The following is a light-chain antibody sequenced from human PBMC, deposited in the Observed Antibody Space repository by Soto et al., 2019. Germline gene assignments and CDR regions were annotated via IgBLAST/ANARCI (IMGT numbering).Light chain of an antibody. V-gene: IGKV1-39*01. CDR3: QQGYSLPIT. Sequence: DIQVPQSPSSLSASVGDRVTITCRSSQAIFTFLNWYQQKEGKAPRFLIDATSNFQSGVPSRFGGTGSGTEFTLAISSLQPEDFATYFCQQGYSLPITVGQRTRLDIK. CDR2: ATS. CDR1: QAIFTF. J-gene: IGKJ5*01.